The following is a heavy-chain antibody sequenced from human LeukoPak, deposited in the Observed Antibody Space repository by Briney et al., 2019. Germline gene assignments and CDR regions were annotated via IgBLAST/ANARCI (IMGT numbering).Heavy chain of an antibody. D-gene: IGHD5-12*01. CDR3: ARGGYSGYVYDNYYYYMDV. V-gene: IGHV4-61*02. Sequence: PSETLSLTCTVSGGSISSGSYYWGWLRQPAGTGLEWIGRIYTSGSTNYNPSLKSRVTISVDTSKNQFSLKLSSVTAADTAVYYCARGGYSGYVYDNYYYYMDVWGKGTTVTVSS. CDR1: GGSISSGSYY. J-gene: IGHJ6*03. CDR2: IYTSGST.